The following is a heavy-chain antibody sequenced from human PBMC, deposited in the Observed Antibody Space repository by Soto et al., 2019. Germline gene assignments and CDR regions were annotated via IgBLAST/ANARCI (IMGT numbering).Heavy chain of an antibody. CDR1: GGSIRSGNSY. CDR3: ARSDTAMVSSYWYFDV. Sequence: QVQLQESGPGLVKPSETLSLTCTVSGGSIRSGNSYWSWIRQHPGRGRKWVGYIYYSGNTKYNPSLKSRVTISVDTSKNQCSLRLNSVSAADTAVYYCARSDTAMVSSYWYFDVWGRGTLVTVSS. D-gene: IGHD5-18*01. V-gene: IGHV4-31*03. CDR2: IYYSGNT. J-gene: IGHJ2*01.